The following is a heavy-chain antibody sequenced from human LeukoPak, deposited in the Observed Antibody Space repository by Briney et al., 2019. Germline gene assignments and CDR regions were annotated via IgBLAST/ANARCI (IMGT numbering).Heavy chain of an antibody. D-gene: IGHD3-9*01. CDR2: INPNSGGT. Sequence: GASVKVSCKASGYTFTGYYMHWVRQAPGQGLEWMGRINPNSGGTNYAQKFQGRVTMTRDTSISTAYMELSRLRSDDTAVYYCARGLKYYDILTGYYGGGLYYYMDVWGKGTTVTVSS. V-gene: IGHV1-2*06. CDR1: GYTFTGYY. J-gene: IGHJ6*03. CDR3: ARGLKYYDILTGYYGGGLYYYMDV.